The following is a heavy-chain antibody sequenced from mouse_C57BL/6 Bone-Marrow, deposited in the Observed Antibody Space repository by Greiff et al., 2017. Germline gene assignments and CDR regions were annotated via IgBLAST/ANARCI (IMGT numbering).Heavy chain of an antibody. D-gene: IGHD2-4*01. CDR2: LWAGGGT. J-gene: IGHJ3*01. CDR3: ARKGDYEGFAY. Sequence: VKLMESGPGLVAPSQSLSITCTVSGFSLTSYAISWVRQPPGKGLEWLGVLWAGGGTNYNSAIKSRLSISKDNSKSQVFLKMISLQTDDTARYYCARKGDYEGFAYWGQGTLVTVSA. CDR1: GFSLTSYA. V-gene: IGHV2-9-1*01.